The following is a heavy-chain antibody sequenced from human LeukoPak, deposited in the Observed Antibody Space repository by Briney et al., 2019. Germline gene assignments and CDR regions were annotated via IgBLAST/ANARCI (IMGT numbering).Heavy chain of an antibody. Sequence: SETLSLTCAVYGGSFSGYYWSWIRQPPGKGLEWIGEINHSGSTNYNPTLKSRVTISVDTSKNQFSLKLSAVTAADTAVYYCARAPPTPTDIVVVPADRPYYYYGMDVWGQGTTVTVSS. CDR1: GGSFSGYY. CDR3: ARAPPTPTDIVVVPADRPYYYYGMDV. V-gene: IGHV4-34*01. D-gene: IGHD2-2*01. CDR2: INHSGST. J-gene: IGHJ6*02.